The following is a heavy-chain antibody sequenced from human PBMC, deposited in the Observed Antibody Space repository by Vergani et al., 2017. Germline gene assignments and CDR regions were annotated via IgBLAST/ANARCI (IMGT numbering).Heavy chain of an antibody. J-gene: IGHJ5*02. CDR3: ARERWGAAAGMVSGWFDP. CDR2: ISWNSGSI. V-gene: IGHV3-9*01. D-gene: IGHD6-13*01. Sequence: EVQLVESGGGLVQPGRSLRLSCAASGFTFDDYAMHWVRQAPGKGLEWVSGISWNSGSIGYADSVKGRFTISRDNAKNSLYLQMNSLRAEDTAVYYCARERWGAAAGMVSGWFDPWGQGTLVTVAS. CDR1: GFTFDDYA.